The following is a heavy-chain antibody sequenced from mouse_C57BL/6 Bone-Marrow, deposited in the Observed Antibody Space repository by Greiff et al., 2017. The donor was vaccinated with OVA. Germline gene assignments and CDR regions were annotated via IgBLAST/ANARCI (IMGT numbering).Heavy chain of an antibody. CDR2: ISDGGSYT. CDR3: ARREVTTNRYYAMDY. CDR1: GFTFSSYA. V-gene: IGHV5-4*03. J-gene: IGHJ4*01. Sequence: DVMLVESGGGLVKPGGSLKLSCAASGFTFSSYAMSWVRQTPEKRLEWVATISDGGSYTYYPDNVKGRFTISRDNAKNNLYLQMSHLKSEDTAMYYCARREVTTNRYYAMDYWGQGTSVTVSS. D-gene: IGHD2-5*01.